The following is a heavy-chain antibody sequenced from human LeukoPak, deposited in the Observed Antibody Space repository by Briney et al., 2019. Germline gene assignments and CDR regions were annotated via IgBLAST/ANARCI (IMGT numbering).Heavy chain of an antibody. D-gene: IGHD7-27*01. CDR1: GFSFLSYG. Sequence: GGSLRLSCAASGFSFLSYGMTWVRQSPGKGLEWVSSISGTGGSTYYADSVKGRFTISRDNSKNTLHLQMDSLRTEDTAVYYCASDPDYWGGGYWGQGTLVTVSS. J-gene: IGHJ4*02. CDR2: ISGTGGST. V-gene: IGHV3-23*01. CDR3: ASDPDYWGGGY.